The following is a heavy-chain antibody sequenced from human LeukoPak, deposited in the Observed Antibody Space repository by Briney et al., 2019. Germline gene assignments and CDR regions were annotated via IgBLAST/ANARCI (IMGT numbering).Heavy chain of an antibody. J-gene: IGHJ5*02. V-gene: IGHV3-30*03. Sequence: GGSLRLSCAASGFTFSSYGMHWVRQAPGKGLEWVAVISYDGSNKYYADSVKGRFTISRDNSKNTLYLQMNSLRAEDTAVYYCASLFTMVRGVTMDPWGQGTLVTVSS. CDR2: ISYDGSNK. D-gene: IGHD3-10*01. CDR1: GFTFSSYG. CDR3: ASLFTMVRGVTMDP.